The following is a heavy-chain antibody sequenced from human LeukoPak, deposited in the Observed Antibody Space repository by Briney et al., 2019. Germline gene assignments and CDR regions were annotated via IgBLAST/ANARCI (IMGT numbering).Heavy chain of an antibody. CDR2: IRTKDNSYAT. Sequence: GGSLRLSCAASGFTFRRSAIPWVRQASGKGLEWVGRIRTKDNSYATAYAASVKGRFTISRDDSKNTAYLQMNSLKTEDTAVYYCRMTTVTTLSGACGQGTLVTVSS. J-gene: IGHJ5*02. CDR3: RMTTVTTLSGA. V-gene: IGHV3-73*01. CDR1: GFTFRRSA. D-gene: IGHD4-17*01.